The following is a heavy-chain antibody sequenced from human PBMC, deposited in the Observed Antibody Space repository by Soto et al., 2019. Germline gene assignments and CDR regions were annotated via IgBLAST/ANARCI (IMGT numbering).Heavy chain of an antibody. V-gene: IGHV2-70*11. D-gene: IGHD6-13*01. CDR3: ARILSSSSWYFDY. CDR1: GFSLSTSGMC. J-gene: IGHJ4*02. CDR2: IDWDDDK. Sequence: SGPKLVNTTQTLTLTGSFSGFSLSTSGMCVSWIRQPPGKALEWLARIDWDDDKYYSTSLKTRLTISKDTSKNQVLLTMTNMDPVDTATYYCARILSSSSWYFDYWGQGTMVTVSS.